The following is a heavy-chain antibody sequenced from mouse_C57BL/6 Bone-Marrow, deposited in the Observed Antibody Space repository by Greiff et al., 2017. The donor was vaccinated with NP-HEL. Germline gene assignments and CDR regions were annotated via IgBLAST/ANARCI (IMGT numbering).Heavy chain of an antibody. J-gene: IGHJ4*01. CDR3: ARHDGGYAMDY. CDR1: GFTFSSYG. CDR2: ISSGGSYT. D-gene: IGHD1-1*01. Sequence: EVHLVESGGDLVKPGGSLKLSCAASGFTFSSYGMSWVRQTPDKRLEWVATISSGGSYTYYPDSVKGRFTISRDNAKNTLYLQMSSLKSEDTAMYYCARHDGGYAMDYWGQGTSVTVSS. V-gene: IGHV5-6*01.